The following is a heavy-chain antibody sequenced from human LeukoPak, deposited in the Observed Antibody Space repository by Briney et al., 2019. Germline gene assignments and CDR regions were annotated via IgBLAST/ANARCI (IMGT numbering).Heavy chain of an antibody. J-gene: IGHJ4*02. Sequence: ASVKVSCKASGYTFTSYGISWVRQAPGQGLEWMGWISAYNGNTNYAQKLQGRVTMTTDTSTSTAYMELRSLRSDDTAVYYCAGLTSGSYFRYFDYWGQGTLVTVSS. D-gene: IGHD1-26*01. V-gene: IGHV1-18*01. CDR3: AGLTSGSYFRYFDY. CDR2: ISAYNGNT. CDR1: GYTFTSYG.